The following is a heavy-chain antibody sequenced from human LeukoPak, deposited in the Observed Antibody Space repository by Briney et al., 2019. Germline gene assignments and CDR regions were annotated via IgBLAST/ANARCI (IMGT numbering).Heavy chain of an antibody. V-gene: IGHV3-66*04. D-gene: IGHD6-19*01. J-gene: IGHJ3*02. CDR3: ARLSESSGWYGAFDI. CDR2: IYSGGST. CDR1: GFIFNSYA. Sequence: PGGSLRLSCEVSGFIFNSYAMHWVRQAPGKGLEWVSVIYSGGSTYYADSVKGRFTISRDNSKNTLYLQMNSLRAEDTAVYYCARLSESSGWYGAFDIWGQGTMVTVSS.